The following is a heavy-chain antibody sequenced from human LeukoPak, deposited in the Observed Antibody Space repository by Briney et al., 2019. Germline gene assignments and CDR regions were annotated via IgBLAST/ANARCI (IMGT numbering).Heavy chain of an antibody. D-gene: IGHD6-19*01. Sequence: GGSLRLSCAASGFTFSDYYMSWIRQAPEKGLEWVSYITSSSSYTNYADSVKGRFSISRDNAKNSLYLQMNSLRAEDTAVYYCARAAVAGTVHDYWGQGTLVTVSS. CDR2: ITSSSSYT. CDR3: ARAAVAGTVHDY. CDR1: GFTFSDYY. V-gene: IGHV3-11*06. J-gene: IGHJ4*02.